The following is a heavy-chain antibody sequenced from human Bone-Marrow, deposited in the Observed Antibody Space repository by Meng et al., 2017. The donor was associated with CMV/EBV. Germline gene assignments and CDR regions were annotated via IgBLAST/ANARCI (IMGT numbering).Heavy chain of an antibody. Sequence: SVKVSCKASGGTFSSYAISWVRQAPGQGLEWMGGIILIFGTANYAQKFQGRVTITTDESTSTAYMELSSLRSEDTAVYYCASGDCTNGVCYNGDYWGQGTLVTVSS. CDR3: ASGDCTNGVCYNGDY. CDR2: IILIFGTA. CDR1: GGTFSSYA. J-gene: IGHJ4*02. D-gene: IGHD2-8*01. V-gene: IGHV1-69*05.